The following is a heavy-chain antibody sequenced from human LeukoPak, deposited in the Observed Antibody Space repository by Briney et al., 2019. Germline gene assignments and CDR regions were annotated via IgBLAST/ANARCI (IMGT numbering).Heavy chain of an antibody. J-gene: IGHJ4*02. CDR3: ARGGCSGGSCREGYFDY. CDR1: GGSISGYY. Sequence: SETLSLTCSVSGGSISGYYWSWIRQPPGKGLEWIGYIYHSGTTNYNPSLKSRVTISVDTSKNQFSLKLSSVTAADTAVYYCARGGCSGGSCREGYFDYWGQGTLVTVSS. V-gene: IGHV4-59*01. CDR2: IYHSGTT. D-gene: IGHD2-15*01.